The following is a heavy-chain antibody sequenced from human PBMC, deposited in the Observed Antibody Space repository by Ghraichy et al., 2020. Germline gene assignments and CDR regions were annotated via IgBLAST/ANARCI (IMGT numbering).Heavy chain of an antibody. CDR1: GYTLTELS. CDR3: ATVRSISWLRIGDYFDY. J-gene: IGHJ4*02. D-gene: IGHD5-12*01. CDR2: FDPEDGET. V-gene: IGHV1-24*01. Sequence: ASVKVSCKVSGYTLTELSMHWVRQAPGKGLEWMGGFDPEDGETIYAQKFQGRVTMTEDTSTDTAYMELSSLRSEDTAVYYCATVRSISWLRIGDYFDYWGQGTLVTVSS.